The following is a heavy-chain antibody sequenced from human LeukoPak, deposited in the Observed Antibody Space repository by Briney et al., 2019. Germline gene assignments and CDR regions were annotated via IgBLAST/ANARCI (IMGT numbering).Heavy chain of an antibody. Sequence: GGSLRLFCAASGFPFRHHSMNWVRPASGKGLEWVPSISSSSSYIYYADSVKGRFTISRDNAKNSLYLQMNSLRAEDTAVYYCARPDEQQLVRDAFEIWGQVTMVTVSS. V-gene: IGHV3-21*01. CDR3: ARPDEQQLVRDAFEI. CDR1: GFPFRHHS. D-gene: IGHD6-13*01. CDR2: ISSSSSYI. J-gene: IGHJ3*02.